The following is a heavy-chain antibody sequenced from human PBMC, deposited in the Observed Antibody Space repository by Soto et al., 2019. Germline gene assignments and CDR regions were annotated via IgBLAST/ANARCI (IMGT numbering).Heavy chain of an antibody. CDR1: GFTFSSYG. D-gene: IGHD3-10*01. Sequence: PGGSLRLSCAASGFTFSSYGMHWVRQAPGKGLEWVAVIWYDGSNKYYADSVKGRFTISRDNSKNTLYLQMNSLRAEDTAVYYCARDRITCGSGSYCGAKFDYWGQGTLVTVSS. V-gene: IGHV3-33*08. CDR2: IWYDGSNK. J-gene: IGHJ4*02. CDR3: ARDRITCGSGSYCGAKFDY.